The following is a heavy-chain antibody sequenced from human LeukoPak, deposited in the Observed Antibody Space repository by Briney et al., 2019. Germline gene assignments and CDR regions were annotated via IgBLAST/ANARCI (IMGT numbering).Heavy chain of an antibody. CDR1: GGSISRYY. Sequence: PSETLSLTCTVSGGSISRYYWSWIRQPPGKGLEWIGYIYYSGSTNYNPSLQSRVTISVDTSKNQFSLKLRSVTAADTAVYYCARDRPRNYYDSSGGYYGMDVWGQGTTVTVSS. V-gene: IGHV4-59*01. CDR2: IYYSGST. D-gene: IGHD3-22*01. J-gene: IGHJ6*02. CDR3: ARDRPRNYYDSSGGYYGMDV.